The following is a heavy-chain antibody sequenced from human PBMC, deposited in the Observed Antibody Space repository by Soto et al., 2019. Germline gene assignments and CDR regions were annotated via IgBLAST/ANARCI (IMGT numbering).Heavy chain of an antibody. V-gene: IGHV3-21*01. CDR1: GFTFSSYS. Sequence: GGSLRLSCAASGFTFSSYSMTWVRQAPGKGLEWVSSISSSISYIYYADSVKGRFTISRDNAKNSLYLQMNSLRAEDTAVYYCARDQAVAGSDFDYWGQGTRVTVSS. CDR3: ARDQAVAGSDFDY. CDR2: ISSSISYI. D-gene: IGHD6-19*01. J-gene: IGHJ4*02.